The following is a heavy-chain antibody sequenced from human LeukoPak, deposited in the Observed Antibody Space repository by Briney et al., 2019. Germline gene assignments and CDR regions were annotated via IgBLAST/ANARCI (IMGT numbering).Heavy chain of an antibody. Sequence: GGSLRLSCAASGFTFSSYWMSWVRQAPGEGLEWVANIKQDGSEKYYVDSVKGRFTISRDNAKNSLYLQMNSLRAEDTAVYYCARFLQDGYNCFDIWGQGTMVTVSS. CDR3: ARFLQDGYNCFDI. CDR1: GFTFSSYW. V-gene: IGHV3-7*01. J-gene: IGHJ3*02. D-gene: IGHD5-24*01. CDR2: IKQDGSEK.